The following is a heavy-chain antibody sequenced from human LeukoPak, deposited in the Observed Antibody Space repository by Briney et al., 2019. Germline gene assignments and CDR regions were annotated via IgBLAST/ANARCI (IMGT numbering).Heavy chain of an antibody. CDR1: GFMFANYA. J-gene: IGHJ4*02. V-gene: IGHV3-23*01. CDR3: AKAQRGLNWNDRNDY. Sequence: TGGSLKLSCAASGFMFANYAITWVRQAPGKGLEWVASISSSGGSTFYADSVKGRFTISRDNSKNTLYLDMINLSAEDTALYFCAKAQRGLNWNDRNDYWGQGTLVTVSA. CDR2: ISSSGGST. D-gene: IGHD1-20*01.